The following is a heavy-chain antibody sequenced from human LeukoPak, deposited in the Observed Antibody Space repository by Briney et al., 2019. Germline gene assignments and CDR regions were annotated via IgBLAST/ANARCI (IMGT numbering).Heavy chain of an antibody. CDR2: ISTYNGNT. Sequence: ASVKVSCKASGGTFSSYAISWVRPAPGQGLEWMGWISTYNGNTNYAQKFQGRVTMTTDTSTLTTYLELRSLRSDDTAVYYCARVDGYNYGRPFDYWGQGTLVTVSS. D-gene: IGHD5-18*01. J-gene: IGHJ4*02. CDR3: ARVDGYNYGRPFDY. V-gene: IGHV1-18*01. CDR1: GGTFSSYA.